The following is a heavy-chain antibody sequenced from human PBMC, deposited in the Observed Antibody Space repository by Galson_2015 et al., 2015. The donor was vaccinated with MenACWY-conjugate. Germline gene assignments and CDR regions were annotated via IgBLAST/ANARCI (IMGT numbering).Heavy chain of an antibody. V-gene: IGHV1-18*01. Sequence: SVKVSCKASGYTFTSYGISWVRQAPGQGLEWMGWISAYNGNTNYAQKLQGRVTMTTDTSTSTAYMELRSLRSDDTAVYYCARVSPRAVAGTRNWFDNWGQGTLVTVSS. CDR3: ARVSPRAVAGTRNWFDN. D-gene: IGHD6-19*01. CDR2: ISAYNGNT. J-gene: IGHJ4*02. CDR1: GYTFTSYG.